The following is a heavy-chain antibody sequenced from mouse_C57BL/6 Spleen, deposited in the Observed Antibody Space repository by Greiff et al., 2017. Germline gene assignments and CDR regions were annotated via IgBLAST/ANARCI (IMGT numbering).Heavy chain of an antibody. Sequence: EVQLQQSGPELVKPGASVKIPCKASGYTFTDYNMDWVKQSHGKSLEWIGDINPNNGGTIYNQKFKGKATLTVDKSSSTAYMELRSLTSEDTAVYYCARDGGLRRRAWFAYWGQGTLVTVSA. J-gene: IGHJ3*01. CDR1: GYTFTDYN. CDR3: ARDGGLRRRAWFAY. V-gene: IGHV1-18*01. D-gene: IGHD2-2*01. CDR2: INPNNGGT.